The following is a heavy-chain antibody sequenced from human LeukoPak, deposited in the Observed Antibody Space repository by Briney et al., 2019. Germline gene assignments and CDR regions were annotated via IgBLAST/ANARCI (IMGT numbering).Heavy chain of an antibody. CDR2: IRSKANSYAT. J-gene: IGHJ4*02. V-gene: IGHV3-73*01. Sequence: GGSLRLSCVASGFTFSGSAMHWVRQASGKGLEWVGRIRSKANSYATAYAASVKGRFTISRDDSKNTAYLQMNSLKTEDTAVYYCTRHGIAAAGTGDYWGQGTLVTVSS. D-gene: IGHD6-13*01. CDR1: GFTFSGSA. CDR3: TRHGIAAAGTGDY.